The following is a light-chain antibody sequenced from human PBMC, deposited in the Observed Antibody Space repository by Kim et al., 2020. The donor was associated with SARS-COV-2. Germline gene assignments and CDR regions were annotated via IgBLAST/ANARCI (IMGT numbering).Light chain of an antibody. CDR2: KAS. CDR3: YSAADNNGV. J-gene: IGLJ2*01. Sequence: SVAPGETARITCSGDVLAKKYARWFQQKPGQAPVLVICKASERPSGIPERFSGSSSGTTVTLTISGAQVEDEADYYCYSAADNNGVFGGGTQLTVL. V-gene: IGLV3-27*01. CDR1: VLAKKY.